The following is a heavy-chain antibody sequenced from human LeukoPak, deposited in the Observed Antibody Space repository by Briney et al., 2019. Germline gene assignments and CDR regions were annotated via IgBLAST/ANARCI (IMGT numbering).Heavy chain of an antibody. J-gene: IGHJ2*01. CDR1: GFSLSTTGVG. CDR3: AHTRNYFSGRHFTL. CDR2: IYWDDDK. D-gene: IGHD6-19*01. V-gene: IGHV2-5*02. Sequence: SGPTLVNPTQTLTLTCSFSGFSLSTTGVGVAWIRQPPGKALEWLALIYWDDDKFYSPSLRSRLSITKDTYRNLVVLTMTDMDPVDTATYYCAHTRNYFSGRHFTLWGRGTLVTVSS.